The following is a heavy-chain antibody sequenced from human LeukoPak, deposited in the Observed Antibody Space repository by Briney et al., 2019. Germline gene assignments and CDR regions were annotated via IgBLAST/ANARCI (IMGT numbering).Heavy chain of an antibody. CDR3: AKEVDYDSSGYYYGGDLGDY. D-gene: IGHD3-22*01. V-gene: IGHV3-23*01. CDR1: GFTFSSYA. CDR2: ISGSGGST. Sequence: GGSLRLSCAASGFTFSSYAMSWVRQAPGKGLEGVSAISGSGGSTYYADSVKGRFTISRDNSKNTLYLQMNSLRAEDTAVYYCAKEVDYDSSGYYYGGDLGDYWGQGTLVTVSS. J-gene: IGHJ4*02.